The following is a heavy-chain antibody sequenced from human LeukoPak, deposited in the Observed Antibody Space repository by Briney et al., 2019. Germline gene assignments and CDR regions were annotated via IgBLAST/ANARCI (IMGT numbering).Heavy chain of an antibody. Sequence: PGGSLRLSCAASGFTFSSYRMTWDRQAPGKGVGWVLYISSSSSTTYYADSMKGRFTISRDNAKNSLYLQMTSLRAEDTAVYYCAREDLWFAPGHLYYYGMDVWGQGTTVTVSS. CDR1: GFTFSSYR. J-gene: IGHJ6*02. CDR2: ISSSSSTT. V-gene: IGHV3-48*01. D-gene: IGHD3-10*01. CDR3: AREDLWFAPGHLYYYGMDV.